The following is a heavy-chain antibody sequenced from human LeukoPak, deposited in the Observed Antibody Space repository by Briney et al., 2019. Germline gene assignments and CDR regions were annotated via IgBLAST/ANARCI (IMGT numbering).Heavy chain of an antibody. D-gene: IGHD3-3*01. CDR2: ISSNGGST. CDR1: GFTFRSYA. J-gene: IGHJ4*02. Sequence: GGSLRLSCAASGFTFRSYAMHWVRQAPGKGLEYVSAISSNGGSTYYANSVKGRFTISRDNSKNTLYLQMGSLRAEDMAVYYCARDSGYDFWSGYHVDYWGQGTLVTVSS. V-gene: IGHV3-64*01. CDR3: ARDSGYDFWSGYHVDY.